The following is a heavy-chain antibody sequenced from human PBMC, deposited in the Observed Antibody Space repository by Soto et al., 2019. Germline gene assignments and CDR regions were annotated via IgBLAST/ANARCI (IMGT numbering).Heavy chain of an antibody. CDR3: ARHRITMVRGVSPDYYYYMDV. D-gene: IGHD3-10*01. CDR2: IYPGDSDT. J-gene: IGHJ6*03. V-gene: IGHV5-51*01. CDR1: GYSFTSYW. Sequence: GESLKISCKGSGYSFTSYWIGWVRQMPGKGLEWMGIIYPGDSDTRYSPSFQGQVTISADKSISTAYLQWSSLKASDTAMYYCARHRITMVRGVSPDYYYYMDVWGKGTTVTVSS.